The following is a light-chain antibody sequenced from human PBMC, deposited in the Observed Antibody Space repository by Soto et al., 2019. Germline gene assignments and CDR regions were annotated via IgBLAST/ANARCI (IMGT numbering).Light chain of an antibody. CDR2: AAS. CDR3: QQLNSYPIT. Sequence: DIQLSQSTSFLAASVENGVTVACRASQDIKSYLAWYQQKPGKAPKLLIYAASTLQSGVPSRFSGSGSGTDFTLTISSLQPEDFATYFCQQLNSYPITFGQGTRLEI. J-gene: IGKJ5*01. CDR1: QDIKSY. V-gene: IGKV1-9*01.